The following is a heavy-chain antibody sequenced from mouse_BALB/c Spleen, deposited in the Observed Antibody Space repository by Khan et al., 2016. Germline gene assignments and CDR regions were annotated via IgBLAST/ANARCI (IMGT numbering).Heavy chain of an antibody. V-gene: IGHV1-80*01. CDR3: ARGTPFAN. J-gene: IGHJ3*01. D-gene: IGHD2-14*01. CDR2: IYPGDGDT. Sequence: QVQLQQPGAELVRPGSSVKISCKASGFAFSSYWMNWVKQRPGQGLEWIGQIYPGDGDTTYNGKLKGKATLTADKSSSTAYMQLSSLTSEDSAVYFCARGTPFANWGQGTLVTVSA. CDR1: GFAFSSYW.